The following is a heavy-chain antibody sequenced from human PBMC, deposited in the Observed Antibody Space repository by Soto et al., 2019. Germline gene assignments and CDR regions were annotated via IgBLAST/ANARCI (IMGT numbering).Heavy chain of an antibody. D-gene: IGHD3-16*01. J-gene: IGHJ6*02. V-gene: IGHV4-39*01. CDR2: IYYSGYT. CDR1: DGSISPYY. CDR3: ARHNGPLYVGYYYDMDV. Sequence: PSETLSLTCTVSDGSISPYYWSWIRQPPGKGLEWIGSIYYSGYTYYNPSLKSRVTISVDTSKNQFSLKLSSVTAADTAVYYCARHNGPLYVGYYYDMDVWGQGTTVTVSS.